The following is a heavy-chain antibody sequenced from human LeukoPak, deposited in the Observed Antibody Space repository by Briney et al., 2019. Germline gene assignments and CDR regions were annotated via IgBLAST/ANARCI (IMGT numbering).Heavy chain of an antibody. CDR2: ICCSGTST. V-gene: IGHV3-23*01. Sequence: GGSLRLSCAASGFSFSNCSMPWVRQAPGKGLEWVSAICCSGTSTYYADSVKGRFTISRGHSKNTLYLQINSLRAEDTAIYYCSNSHSRDYWGQGTPVTVSS. CDR1: GFSFSNCS. CDR3: SNSHSRDY. J-gene: IGHJ4*02.